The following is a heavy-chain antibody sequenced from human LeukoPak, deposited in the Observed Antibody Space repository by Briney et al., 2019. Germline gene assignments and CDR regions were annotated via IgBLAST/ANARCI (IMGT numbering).Heavy chain of an antibody. Sequence: ASVKVSCKASGYTFTSCAMHWVRQAPGQRLEWMGWINAGNGNTKYSQKFQGRVTITRDTSASTAYMELSSLRSEDTAVYYCARVRQQLVPDYWGQGTLVTVSS. CDR1: GYTFTSCA. CDR2: INAGNGNT. V-gene: IGHV1-3*01. D-gene: IGHD6-13*01. J-gene: IGHJ4*02. CDR3: ARVRQQLVPDY.